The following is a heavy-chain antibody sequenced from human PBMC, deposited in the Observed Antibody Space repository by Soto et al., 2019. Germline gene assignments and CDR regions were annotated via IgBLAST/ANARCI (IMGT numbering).Heavy chain of an antibody. CDR3: VKDESINWYSGHFRH. J-gene: IGHJ1*01. D-gene: IGHD6-13*01. V-gene: IGHV3-9*01. Sequence: EVQLVESGGGLVQPGRSLRLSCAASGFTFDDYAMHWVRQVPGKGLEWVSGSIGYADHVKGRFAISRDNAKNSLHLQMNSLRAEDTDFYYCVKDESINWYSGHFRHWGQGTLVTVSS. CDR2: SI. CDR1: GFTFDDYA.